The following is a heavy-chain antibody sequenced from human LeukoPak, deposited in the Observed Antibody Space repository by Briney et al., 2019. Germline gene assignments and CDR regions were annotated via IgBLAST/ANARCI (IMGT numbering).Heavy chain of an antibody. CDR1: GYTLTELS. V-gene: IGHV1-24*01. J-gene: IGHJ3*02. Sequence: GASVKVSCKVSGYTLTELSMHWVRQAPGKGLEWMGGFDPEDGETIYAQKFQGRVTMTEDTSTDTAYMELSSLRSEDTAVYYCAKVKIAAAGIAFDIWGQGTMVTVSS. CDR3: AKVKIAAAGIAFDI. D-gene: IGHD6-13*01. CDR2: FDPEDGET.